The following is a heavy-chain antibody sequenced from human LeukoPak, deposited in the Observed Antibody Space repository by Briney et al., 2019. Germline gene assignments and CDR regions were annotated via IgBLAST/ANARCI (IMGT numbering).Heavy chain of an antibody. J-gene: IGHJ4*02. CDR3: ARGPYDSSGYYPFDY. Sequence: GGSLRLSCAASGFTFNRYAMQWVRQAPGKGLESVAVISYDGGFKSYADSVKGRFTISRDNSKNTLYLQMDSLRGDDTAVYYCARGPYDSSGYYPFDYWGQGTLVTVSS. CDR2: ISYDGGFK. CDR1: GFTFNRYA. V-gene: IGHV3-30*04. D-gene: IGHD3-22*01.